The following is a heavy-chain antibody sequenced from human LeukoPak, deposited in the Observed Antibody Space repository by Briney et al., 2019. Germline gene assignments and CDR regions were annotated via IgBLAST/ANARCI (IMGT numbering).Heavy chain of an antibody. D-gene: IGHD2-2*01. CDR1: GFTFDDYA. J-gene: IGHJ4*02. Sequence: GGSLRLSCAASGFTFDDYAMHWVRQAPGKGLEWVSGISWNSGNIGYADSVRGRFTISRDNAKNSLYLQMNSLRAEDMALYYCAKSRCFGSNTSCPVYYFDYWGQGTLVTVSS. V-gene: IGHV3-9*03. CDR2: ISWNSGNI. CDR3: AKSRCFGSNTSCPVYYFDY.